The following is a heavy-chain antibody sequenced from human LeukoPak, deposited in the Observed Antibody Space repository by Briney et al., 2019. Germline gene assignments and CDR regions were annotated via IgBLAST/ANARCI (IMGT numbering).Heavy chain of an antibody. J-gene: IGHJ6*02. CDR3: TVVYCSTTSCNYYYGMDV. Sequence: PGGSLRLSCTASGFNVGDYGVNWVRQAPGKGLEWGGFIRGEAYGGTTEFAASVKGRFTISRDDSKSTAYLQMDGLKTEDTAVYYCTVVYCSTTSCNYYYGMDVWGQGTTVTVSS. D-gene: IGHD2-2*01. V-gene: IGHV3-49*04. CDR1: GFNVGDYG. CDR2: IRGEAYGGTT.